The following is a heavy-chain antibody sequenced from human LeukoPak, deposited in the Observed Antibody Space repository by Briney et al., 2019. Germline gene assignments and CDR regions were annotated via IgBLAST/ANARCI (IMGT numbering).Heavy chain of an antibody. CDR1: GFTLSDAW. V-gene: IGHV3-15*01. D-gene: IGHD1-26*01. CDR2: IKANAHGGTI. Sequence: GGSLRLSCAASGFTLSDAWMAWVRQAPGKGLEWVGRIKANAHGGTIEYAAPVKGRFTISRDDSKNTLYLQMNSLKTEDTAVYYCTTDGVGVEGATYDNWGQGTLVSVSS. J-gene: IGHJ4*02. CDR3: TTDGVGVEGATYDN.